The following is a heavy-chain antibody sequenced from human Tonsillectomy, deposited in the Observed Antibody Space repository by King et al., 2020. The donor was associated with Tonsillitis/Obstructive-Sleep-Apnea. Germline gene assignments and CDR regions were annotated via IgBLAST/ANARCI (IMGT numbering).Heavy chain of an antibody. CDR2: ISYDGSNR. CDR3: AKNPEVPAATHYYYYYGMDV. V-gene: IGHV3-30*18. CDR1: GFTFSTYG. D-gene: IGHD2-2*01. J-gene: IGHJ6*02. Sequence: VQLVESGGGVVQPGRSLRLSCAASGFTFSTYGMHWVRHAPGKGLEWVAFISYDGSNRYYADSVKGRFTISRDNFKNTLHLQMNSLRAEDTALYYCAKNPEVPAATHYYYYYGMDVWGQGTTVTVSS.